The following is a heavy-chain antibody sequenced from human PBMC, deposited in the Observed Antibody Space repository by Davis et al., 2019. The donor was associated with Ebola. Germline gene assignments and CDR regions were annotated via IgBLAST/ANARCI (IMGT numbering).Heavy chain of an antibody. CDR3: ASAITIFGVPADAFDI. J-gene: IGHJ3*02. V-gene: IGHV1-2*02. CDR1: GYTFTSYD. Sequence: ASVKVSCKASGYTFTSYDINWVRQATGQGLEWMGWINPNSGGTNYAQKFQGRVTMTRDTSISTAYMELSRLRADDTAVYYCASAITIFGVPADAFDIWGQGTMVTVSS. CDR2: INPNSGGT. D-gene: IGHD3-3*01.